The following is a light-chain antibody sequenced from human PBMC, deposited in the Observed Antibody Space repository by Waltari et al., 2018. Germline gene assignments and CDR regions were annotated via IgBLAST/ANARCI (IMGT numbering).Light chain of an antibody. CDR1: QSVSSSY. Sequence: EIXLTQSPGTLSLSPGERATLSCRASQSVSSSYLAWYQQKPGQAPRLLIYGASSRATGIPXRFSGSGSGTDFTLTXXRLEPEDFAVYXCQQYGSSPGTXGQGTKLEIX. J-gene: IGKJ2*01. CDR3: QQYGSSPGT. CDR2: GAS. V-gene: IGKV3-20*01.